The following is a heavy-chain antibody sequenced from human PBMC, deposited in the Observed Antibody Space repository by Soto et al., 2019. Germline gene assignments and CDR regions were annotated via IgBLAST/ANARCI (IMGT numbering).Heavy chain of an antibody. J-gene: IGHJ4*02. D-gene: IGHD3-10*01. CDR3: ATGTFHFGN. Sequence: GGSLRLSCEASGFSFSSLWMSWVRQAPGKGLEWVANIKEDGSAKNYLDSVEGRFTISRDNAKSSLYLQMNSLRAEDTAMYYCATGTFHFGNCGQGTLVTSPQ. CDR2: IKEDGSAK. CDR1: GFSFSSLW. V-gene: IGHV3-7*01.